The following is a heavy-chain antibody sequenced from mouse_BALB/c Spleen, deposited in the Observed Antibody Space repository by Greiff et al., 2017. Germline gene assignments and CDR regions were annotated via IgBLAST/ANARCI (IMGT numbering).Heavy chain of an antibody. J-gene: IGHJ2*01. CDR1: GFNIKDTY. CDR2: IDPANGNT. V-gene: IGHV14-3*02. Sequence: VQLQQSGAELVKPGASVKLSCTASGFNIKDTYMHWVKQRPEQGLEWIGRIDPANGNTKYDPKFQGKATITADTSSNTAYLQLSSLTSEDTAVYYCARNPPGSYYFDYWGQGTTLTVSS. D-gene: IGHD1-1*01. CDR3: ARNPPGSYYFDY.